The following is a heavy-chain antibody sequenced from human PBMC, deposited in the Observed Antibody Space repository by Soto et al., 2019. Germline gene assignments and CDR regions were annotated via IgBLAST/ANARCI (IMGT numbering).Heavy chain of an antibody. CDR3: AHRPWGSLLFDY. Sequence: QITLKESGPPLVKPTQTLTLTCTFSGFSLSTSGVGVGWIRQPPGKALEWLALIYWDDDKRYSPSLKSRLTITKNKTKNHVVLTMTNMDPVDTATYYCAHRPWGSLLFDYWGQGTLVTVAS. D-gene: IGHD7-27*01. J-gene: IGHJ4*02. CDR2: IYWDDDK. CDR1: GFSLSTSGVG. V-gene: IGHV2-5*02.